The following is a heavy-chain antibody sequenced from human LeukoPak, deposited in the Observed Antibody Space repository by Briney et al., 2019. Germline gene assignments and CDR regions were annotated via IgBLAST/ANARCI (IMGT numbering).Heavy chain of an antibody. J-gene: IGHJ5*02. CDR1: GFTFSSYA. CDR2: ISYDGSNK. V-gene: IGHV3-30-3*01. D-gene: IGHD3-10*01. Sequence: GGSLRLSCAASGFTFSSYAMHWVRQAPGKGLEWVAVISYDGSNKYYADSVKGRFTISRDNSKNTLYLQMNSLRAEDTAVYYCASAREEYNWFDPWGQGTLVTVSS. CDR3: ASAREEYNWFDP.